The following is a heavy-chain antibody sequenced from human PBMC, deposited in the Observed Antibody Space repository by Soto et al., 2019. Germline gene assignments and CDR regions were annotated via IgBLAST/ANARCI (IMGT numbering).Heavy chain of an antibody. CDR3: ARDRSPSGGRDV. Sequence: QVQLVQSGAEVKKPGSSVKVSCKASGGTFSSYAISWVRQAPGQGLEWMGGIIPIFGTANYAQKFQGRVTITADQSTSTAYMALTSLRSEDPAVYYCARDRSPSGGRDVWGQGTTVTVSS. D-gene: IGHD3-10*01. CDR1: GGTFSSYA. J-gene: IGHJ6*02. CDR2: IIPIFGTA. V-gene: IGHV1-69*12.